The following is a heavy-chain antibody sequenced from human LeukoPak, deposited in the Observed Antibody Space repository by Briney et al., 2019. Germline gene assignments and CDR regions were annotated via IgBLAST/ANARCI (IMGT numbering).Heavy chain of an antibody. CDR2: IIPIFGTA. D-gene: IGHD3-10*01. J-gene: IGHJ4*02. CDR3: ARLTYGSGSYFDY. V-gene: IGHV1-69*06. CDR1: GGTFSSYA. Sequence: SVKVSCKASGGTFSSYAISWVRQAPGQGLEWMGGIIPIFGTANYAQKFQGRVTITADKSTSTAYMELSSLRSEDTAVYYCARLTYGSGSYFDYWGQGTLVTVSS.